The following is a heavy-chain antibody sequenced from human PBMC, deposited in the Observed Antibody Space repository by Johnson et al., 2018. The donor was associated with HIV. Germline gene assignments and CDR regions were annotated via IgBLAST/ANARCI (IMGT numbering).Heavy chain of an antibody. J-gene: IGHJ3*02. CDR3: ARGSRYTYDNDDVYLLQAFDI. D-gene: IGHD3-16*01. V-gene: IGHV3-20*04. CDR1: GFTFDDYG. Sequence: VQLVESGGGVVRPGGSLRLSCAASGFTFDDYGMSWVRQAPGKGLEWVSGINWNGGSTGYADSVKGRFTISRDNSKNTLYLQVNSLRAEDAAVYYCARGSRYTYDNDDVYLLQAFDIWGQGTMVTVSS. CDR2: INWNGGST.